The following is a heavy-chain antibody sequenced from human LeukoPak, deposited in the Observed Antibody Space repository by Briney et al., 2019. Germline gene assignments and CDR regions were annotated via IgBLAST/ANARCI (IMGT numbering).Heavy chain of an antibody. V-gene: IGHV4-34*01. J-gene: IGHJ4*02. CDR2: INHSGST. CDR3: VRGIVGATAPFDY. CDR1: GGSFSGYY. D-gene: IGHD1-26*01. Sequence: SETLSLTCAVYGGSFSGYYWSWIRQPPGKGLEWIGEINHSGSTNYNPSLKSRVTISVDTSKNQFSLKLSSVTAADTAVYYCVRGIVGATAPFDYWGQGTLVTVSS.